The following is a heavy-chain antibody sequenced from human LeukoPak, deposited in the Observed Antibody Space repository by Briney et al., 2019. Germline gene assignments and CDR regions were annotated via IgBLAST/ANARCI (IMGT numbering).Heavy chain of an antibody. D-gene: IGHD3-10*01. CDR3: ARDGPAQMVDFDY. Sequence: PSETLSLTCTVSGGSISSYYWSWIRQPPGKGLEWIGYIYYSGSTNYNPSLKSRVTISVDTSKNQFSLKLSSVTAADTAVYYCARDGPAQMVDFDYWGQGTLVTVSS. V-gene: IGHV4-59*12. J-gene: IGHJ4*02. CDR1: GGSISSYY. CDR2: IYYSGST.